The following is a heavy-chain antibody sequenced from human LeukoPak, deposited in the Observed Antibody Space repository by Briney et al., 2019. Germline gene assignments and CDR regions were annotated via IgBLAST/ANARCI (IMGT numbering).Heavy chain of an antibody. Sequence: GGSPRLSCAASGFTFSDFGMNWVRQAPGKGLEWVAFIKGDETEKHYVDSLKGRFTISRDNAENSLSLQMNSLTVEDTAVYFCARGRFFYGWGIDVWGQGTTVIVSS. CDR2: IKGDETEK. CDR3: ARGRFFYGWGIDV. V-gene: IGHV3-7*01. J-gene: IGHJ6*02. D-gene: IGHD3-10*01. CDR1: GFTFSDFG.